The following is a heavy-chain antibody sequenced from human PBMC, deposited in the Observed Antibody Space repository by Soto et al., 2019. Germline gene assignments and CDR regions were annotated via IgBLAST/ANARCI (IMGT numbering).Heavy chain of an antibody. CDR3: ATWHEREHAYDV. D-gene: IGHD1-1*01. CDR1: GFTISGKKY. Sequence: GGSLRLSCAAFGFTISGKKYVAWVRQAPGKGLEWVSALYDLDGSFYAASVKGRFTTSSDSSKTTVYLQMNDLRPDDTAVYYCATWHEREHAYDVWGQGTTVTVSS. V-gene: IGHV3-53*01. J-gene: IGHJ3*01. CDR2: LYDLDGS.